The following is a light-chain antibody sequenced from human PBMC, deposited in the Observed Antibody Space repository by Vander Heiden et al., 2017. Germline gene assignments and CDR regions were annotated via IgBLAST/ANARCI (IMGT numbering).Light chain of an antibody. CDR3: NSYTTSNTYV. V-gene: IGLV2-18*02. J-gene: IGLJ1*01. Sequence: QSALTQPPPVSGPPAQSVTLSCTGTSTHIGSYNRVSWYQQPPGTAPKLMIYEVSNRPSGVPDRFSGSKSGTTASLTISGLQAEDEADYYCNSYTTSNTYVFGTGTKVTVL. CDR1: STHIGSYNR. CDR2: EVS.